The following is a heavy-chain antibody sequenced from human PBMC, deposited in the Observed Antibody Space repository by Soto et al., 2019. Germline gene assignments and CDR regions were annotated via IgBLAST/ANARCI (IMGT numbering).Heavy chain of an antibody. J-gene: IGHJ6*02. Sequence: SVKVSCTCSVGTFSSYAIRLVRQAPGQGLEWMGGIIPIFGTANYAQKFQGRVTITADESTRTAYMELSSLRSEDTAVYYCARGGYYYDSSGYKLYHYYGMDVWGQGTTVTVSS. CDR2: IIPIFGTA. V-gene: IGHV1-69*13. CDR1: VGTFSSYA. CDR3: ARGGYYYDSSGYKLYHYYGMDV. D-gene: IGHD3-22*01.